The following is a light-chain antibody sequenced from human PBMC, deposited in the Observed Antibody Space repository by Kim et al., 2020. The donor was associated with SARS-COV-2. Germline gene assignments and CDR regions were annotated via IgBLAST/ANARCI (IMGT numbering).Light chain of an antibody. CDR2: GAS. CDR3: QQDYNLYT. CDR1: QSVSRSY. Sequence: PGERVTLSCRASQSVSRSYLTWYQQKPGQAPRLLIFGASTRATGIPARFSGSGSGTDFTLTISSLQPEDFAVYYCQQDYNLYTFGQGTKLEIK. V-gene: IGKV3D-7*01. J-gene: IGKJ2*01.